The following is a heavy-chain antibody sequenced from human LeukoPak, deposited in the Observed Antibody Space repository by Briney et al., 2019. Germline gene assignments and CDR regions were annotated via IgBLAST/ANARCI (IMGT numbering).Heavy chain of an antibody. CDR2: ISWNSGSI. CDR3: AKGWGQQLVQSAFDI. J-gene: IGHJ3*02. Sequence: GGSLRLSCAASGFTFDDYAMHWVRQAPGKGLEWVSGISWNSGSIGYADSVKGRFTISRDNAKNSLYLQMNSLRAEDTALYYCAKGWGQQLVQSAFDIWGQGTMVTVSS. D-gene: IGHD6-13*01. V-gene: IGHV3-9*01. CDR1: GFTFDDYA.